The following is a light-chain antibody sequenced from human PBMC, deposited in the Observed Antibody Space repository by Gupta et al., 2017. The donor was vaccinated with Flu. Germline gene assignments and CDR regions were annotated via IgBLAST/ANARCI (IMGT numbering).Light chain of an antibody. V-gene: IGKV2-28*01. CDR3: MQALQTLT. Sequence: DIVVTQSPLSLSVPPGEPASISCRSNQSLLHSNGYNYLDWYRQKPGQSPQLLIYLGPKRASGVTDRFNGSGGGSDFTLKSTRGEDEDVGVYYCMQALQTLTFGGGTRVDMK. CDR1: QSLLHSNGYNY. J-gene: IGKJ4*01. CDR2: LGP.